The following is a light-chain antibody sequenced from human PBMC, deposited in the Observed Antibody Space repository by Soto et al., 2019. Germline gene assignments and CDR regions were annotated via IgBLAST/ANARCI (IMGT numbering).Light chain of an antibody. J-gene: IGLJ1*01. CDR1: SGDVGGYNY. CDR3: SSYTSTDTLVV. Sequence: QSALTQPASVSGSPGQSITISCTGTSGDVGGYNYVSWSQQYPGKAPKLIIYEVTNRPSGVSNRFSASKSGNRASLTISWLQAEDEADYYCSSYTSTDTLVVFGTGTKLTVL. CDR2: EVT. V-gene: IGLV2-14*01.